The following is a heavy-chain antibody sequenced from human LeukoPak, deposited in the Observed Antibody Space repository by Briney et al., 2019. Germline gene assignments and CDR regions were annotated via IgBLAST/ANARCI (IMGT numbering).Heavy chain of an antibody. D-gene: IGHD3-10*01. CDR1: GYTFTGYY. V-gene: IGHV1-2*02. Sequence: ASVKVSCKASGYTFTGYYMHWVRQAPGQGLEWMGWNNPNSGGTNYAQKFQGRVTMTRDTSISTAYMELSRVRSDDTAVYYCARGLSGSGSYYDYGMDVWGQGTTVTVSS. CDR3: ARGLSGSGSYYDYGMDV. CDR2: NNPNSGGT. J-gene: IGHJ6*02.